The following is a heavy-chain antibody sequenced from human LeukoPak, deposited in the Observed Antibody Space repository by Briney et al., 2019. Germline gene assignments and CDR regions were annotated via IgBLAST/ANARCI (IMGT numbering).Heavy chain of an antibody. CDR3: AKEDYYDSSGYYLPFTLWV. V-gene: IGHV3-30*18. D-gene: IGHD3-22*01. Sequence: GSLRLSCAASGFTFSSYGMHWVRQAPGKGLEWVAVISYDGSNKYYADSVKGRFTISRDNSKNTLYLQMNSLRAEDTAVYYCAKEDYYDSSGYYLPFTLWVWGQGTLVTVSS. J-gene: IGHJ4*02. CDR1: GFTFSSYG. CDR2: ISYDGSNK.